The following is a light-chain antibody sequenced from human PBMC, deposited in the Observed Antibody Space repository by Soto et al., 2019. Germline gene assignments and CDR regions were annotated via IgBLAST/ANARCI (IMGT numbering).Light chain of an antibody. J-gene: IGKJ5*01. Sequence: ENVLTQSPGTLSLSPGERATLSCRASQSVGRDYLAWFQQKPGQAPRLLIHDASRRATGIPDRFSGSGSGTDFTLTINRLEPEDFAIYYCQQYASSPIPFGQGSRVDIK. V-gene: IGKV3-20*01. CDR2: DAS. CDR1: QSVGRDY. CDR3: QQYASSPIP.